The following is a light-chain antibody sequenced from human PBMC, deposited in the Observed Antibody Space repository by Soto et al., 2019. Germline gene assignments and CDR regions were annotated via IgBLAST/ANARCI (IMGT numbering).Light chain of an antibody. V-gene: IGLV2-14*03. CDR3: SSYRSRSTVV. CDR1: SNDVGGYNY. J-gene: IGLJ2*01. Sequence: QSALTQPASVSGSPGQSITISCTGTSNDVGGYNYVSWYQHHPGKAPKLMIYDVANRPSGVSNRFSGSKSGNTASLTISGFQAEDEADYYCSSYRSRSTVVFGGGTKLTVL. CDR2: DVA.